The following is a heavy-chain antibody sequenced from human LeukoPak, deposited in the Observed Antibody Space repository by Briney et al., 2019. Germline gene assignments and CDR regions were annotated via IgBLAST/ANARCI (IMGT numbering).Heavy chain of an antibody. CDR1: GYSFTSYW. J-gene: IGHJ4*02. CDR2: IYPGDSDN. CDR3: ARDGAAAGRFPLNYFDY. Sequence: GKSLKISCKGSGYSFTSYWIGWVRQLPGKGLEWMGIIYPGDSDNRYSPSFQGQVTVSADKSIRTAYLQWSSLKASDTAMYYCARDGAAAGRFPLNYFDYWGQGTLVTVSS. D-gene: IGHD6-13*01. V-gene: IGHV5-51*01.